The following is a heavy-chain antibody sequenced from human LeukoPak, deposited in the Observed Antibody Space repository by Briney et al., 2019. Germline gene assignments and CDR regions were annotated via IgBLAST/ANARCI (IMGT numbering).Heavy chain of an antibody. V-gene: IGHV3-7*03. J-gene: IGHJ4*02. D-gene: IGHD3-10*01. CDR3: ARGGVRGILLPVDY. CDR1: GFTFSNYW. CDR2: IKHDGRDK. Sequence: GGSLRLPCAASGFTFSNYWMSWVRQAPGKGLEWVANIKHDGRDKYYLDSVKGRFTLSRDNAKNSLYLQMNSLRAEDTAVYYCARGGVRGILLPVDYWGQGTLVTVSS.